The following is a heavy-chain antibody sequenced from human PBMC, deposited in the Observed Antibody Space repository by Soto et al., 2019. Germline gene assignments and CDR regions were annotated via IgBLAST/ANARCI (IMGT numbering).Heavy chain of an antibody. CDR3: AHSVVAGLGYYFDY. CDR2: IYWDDDK. J-gene: IGHJ4*02. V-gene: IGHV2-5*02. Sequence: QITLEESGPTLVKPTQTLTLTCTFSGFSLSSTRVAVGWIRQPPGKALEWLALIYWDDDKRYSPFLKSRLTITKGTSKNQVVLTMTNMDPVDTATYYCAHSVVAGLGYYFDYWGQGTLVTVSS. CDR1: GFSLSSTRVA. D-gene: IGHD6-19*01.